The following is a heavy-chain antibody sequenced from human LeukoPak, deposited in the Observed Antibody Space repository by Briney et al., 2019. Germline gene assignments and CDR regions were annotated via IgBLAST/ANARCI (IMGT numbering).Heavy chain of an antibody. CDR1: GYIFTSYD. Sequence: ASVKVSCKASGYIFTSYDINWVRQATGQGLEWMGWMNPNSGNTGYAQKFQGRVTMTRNTSISTAYMELSSLRSEDTAVYYCARGQVYSSSWGDYYYGMDVWGQGTTVTVSS. CDR3: ARGQVYSSSWGDYYYGMDV. CDR2: MNPNSGNT. J-gene: IGHJ6*02. V-gene: IGHV1-8*01. D-gene: IGHD6-13*01.